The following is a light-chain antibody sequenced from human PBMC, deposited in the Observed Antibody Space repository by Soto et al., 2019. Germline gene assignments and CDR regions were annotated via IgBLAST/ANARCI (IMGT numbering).Light chain of an antibody. Sequence: DIVMTQSPFALSASVGDRVTITCRASQSISIYLNWYQLKPGKAPNLLMYGASYLKSGVPTRFSGSGSGTDFTLTISRLQPEDFAIYYCQQTYTTPEITFGQGTRLDIK. CDR3: QQTYTTPEIT. J-gene: IGKJ5*01. CDR1: QSISIY. CDR2: GAS. V-gene: IGKV1-39*01.